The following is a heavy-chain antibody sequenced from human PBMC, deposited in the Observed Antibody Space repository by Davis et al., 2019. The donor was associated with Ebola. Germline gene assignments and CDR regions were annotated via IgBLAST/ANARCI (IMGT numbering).Heavy chain of an antibody. CDR1: GGSIRSSSYY. CDR2: IYYSGST. V-gene: IGHV4-39*07. D-gene: IGHD2-8*01. J-gene: IGHJ4*02. CDR3: ARDDRAGVRRGLDY. Sequence: MPSETLSLTCTVSGGSIRSSSYYWGWIRQPPGKGLEWIGSIYYSGSTYYNPSLKSRVTISIDTSKNQFSLKLSSVTAADTAVYYCARDDRAGVRRGLDYWGQGTLVTVSS.